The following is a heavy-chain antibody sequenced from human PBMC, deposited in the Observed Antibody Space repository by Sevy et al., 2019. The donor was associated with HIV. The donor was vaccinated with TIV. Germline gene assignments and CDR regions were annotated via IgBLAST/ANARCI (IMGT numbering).Heavy chain of an antibody. V-gene: IGHV1-18*04. CDR1: GYTFTSYG. CDR2: ISAYNGNT. CDR3: AIKFKGFDY. J-gene: IGHJ4*02. Sequence: ASVKVSCKASGYTFTSYGISWVRQAPGQGLEWMGWISAYNGNTNYAQTLQGRVTMTTDTSTSTVYMELRSLRSDDTAVYYCAIKFKGFDYWGQGTLVTVSS.